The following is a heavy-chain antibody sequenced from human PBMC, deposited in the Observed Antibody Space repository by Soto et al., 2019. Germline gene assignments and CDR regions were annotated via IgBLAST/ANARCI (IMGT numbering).Heavy chain of an antibody. D-gene: IGHD6-13*01. V-gene: IGHV1-69*01. CDR1: GGTFSSYA. J-gene: IGHJ6*02. Sequence: QVQLVQSGAEVKKPGSSVRVSCKASGGTFSSYAISWVRQAPGQGLEWMGGIIPICGTDNYAQKFQGRVTITADESTSTAYMELSSLRSEDTAVYYCARDRIAGSKYYYGMDVWGQGTTVTVSS. CDR2: IIPICGTD. CDR3: ARDRIAGSKYYYGMDV.